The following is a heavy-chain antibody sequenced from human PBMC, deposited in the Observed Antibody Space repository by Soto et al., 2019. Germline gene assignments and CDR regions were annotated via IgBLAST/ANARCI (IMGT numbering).Heavy chain of an antibody. J-gene: IGHJ4*02. CDR1: GLTFSSYA. Sequence: PGGSLRLSCTASGLTFSSYAMSWVRQAPGKGLEWVATVSANGGRTYYADSVKGRFTISRDNSKNTMYVQMNSLRAEDTAVYYCAKAVYDSSGAYDYWGQGTLVTVSS. V-gene: IGHV3-23*01. CDR3: AKAVYDSSGAYDY. CDR2: VSANGGRT. D-gene: IGHD3-22*01.